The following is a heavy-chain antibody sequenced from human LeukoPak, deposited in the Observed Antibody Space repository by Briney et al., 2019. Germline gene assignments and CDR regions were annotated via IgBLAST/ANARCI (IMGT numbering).Heavy chain of an antibody. J-gene: IGHJ4*02. CDR2: ISYDGSNK. Sequence: GGSLRLSCAASGFTFSSYAMHWVRQAPGKGLEWVAVISYDGSNKYYADSVKGRFTISRDNSKNTLYLQMNSLRAEDTAVYYCASGMRVGPNIWGQGTLVTVSS. D-gene: IGHD1-26*01. V-gene: IGHV3-30-3*01. CDR3: ASGMRVGPNI. CDR1: GFTFSSYA.